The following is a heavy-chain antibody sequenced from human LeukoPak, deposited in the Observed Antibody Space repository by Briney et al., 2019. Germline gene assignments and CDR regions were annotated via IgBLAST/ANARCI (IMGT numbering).Heavy chain of an antibody. D-gene: IGHD3-10*01. V-gene: IGHV1-18*01. CDR2: ISAYNGNT. CDR1: GYTFTSYG. Sequence: ASVKVSCTASGYTFTSYGISWVRQAPGQGLEWMGWISAYNGNTNYAQKLQGRVTMATDTSTSTAYMELRSLRSDDAAVYYCARRSYTWFDPWGQGTLVTVSS. CDR3: ARRSYTWFDP. J-gene: IGHJ5*02.